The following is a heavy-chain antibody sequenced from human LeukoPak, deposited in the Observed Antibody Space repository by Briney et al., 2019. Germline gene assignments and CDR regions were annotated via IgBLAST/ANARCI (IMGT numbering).Heavy chain of an antibody. CDR2: IYYSGNT. V-gene: IGHV4-59*01. D-gene: IGHD4-11*01. CDR3: ARLDYSNYVQDY. Sequence: SEALSLTCTVSGGSISSYYWSWIRQPPGKGLEWIGNIYYSGNTNYNPSLKGRVTISVDTSKNQFSLKLSSVTAADTAVYYCARLDYSNYVQDYWGQGTLVTVSS. J-gene: IGHJ4*02. CDR1: GGSISSYY.